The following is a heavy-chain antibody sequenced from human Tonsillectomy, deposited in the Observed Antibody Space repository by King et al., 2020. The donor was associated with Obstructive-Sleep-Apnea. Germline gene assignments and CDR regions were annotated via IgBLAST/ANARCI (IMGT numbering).Heavy chain of an antibody. V-gene: IGHV3-30*02. CDR2: VRCDGRKK. D-gene: IGHD2-2*02. CDR1: GFTFSSSG. J-gene: IGHJ4*02. CDR3: ATDIYTHSDNPAFDY. Sequence: QLVQSGGGVVQPGGSLRLSCAASGFTFSSSGMHWVRQAPGKGLEWVAFVRCDGRKKYYVDSVKGRFTISRDNSKNTLYLQMNSLGVGDTCMYYCATDIYTHSDNPAFDYWGQGTLVTVSS.